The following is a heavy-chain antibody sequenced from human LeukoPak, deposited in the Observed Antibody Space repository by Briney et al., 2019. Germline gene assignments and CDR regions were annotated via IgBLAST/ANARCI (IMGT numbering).Heavy chain of an antibody. D-gene: IGHD3-10*01. CDR3: ARRPMGYAPYFDY. CDR1: GGSINSYY. J-gene: IGHJ4*02. V-gene: IGHV4-34*01. CDR2: INHSGST. Sequence: SETLSLTCTVSGGSINSYYWSWIRQPPGKGLEWIGEINHSGSTNYNPSLKSRVTISVDTSKNQFSLKLSSVTAADTAVYYCARRPMGYAPYFDYRGQGTLVTVSS.